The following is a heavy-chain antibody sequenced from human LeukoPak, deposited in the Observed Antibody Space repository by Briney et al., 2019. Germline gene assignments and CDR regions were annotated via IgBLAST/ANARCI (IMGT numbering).Heavy chain of an antibody. CDR2: FHHSGST. V-gene: IGHV4-38-2*02. J-gene: IGHJ5*02. D-gene: IGHD6-19*01. CDR1: GYSISSGFY. Sequence: SETLSLTCTVSGYSISSGFYWGCIRQPPGKGLEWIGTFHHSGSTYYNPSLKSRVTISVDTSKNQFSLKLSSVTAADTAVYYCARHVRKRGIAVAGTPGWFDPWGQGTLVTVSS. CDR3: ARHVRKRGIAVAGTPGWFDP.